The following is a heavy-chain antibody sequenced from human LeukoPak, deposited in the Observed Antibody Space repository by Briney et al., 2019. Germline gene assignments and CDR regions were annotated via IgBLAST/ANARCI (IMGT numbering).Heavy chain of an antibody. Sequence: GGSLRLSCAASGFTFSSYGMHWVRQAPGKGLEWVAFIRYDGSNKYYADSVKGRFTISRDNAKNSLYLQMNSLRAEDTAVYYCARSERGPADYWGQGTLVTVSS. CDR1: GFTFSSYG. V-gene: IGHV3-30*02. CDR3: ARSERGPADY. CDR2: IRYDGSNK. J-gene: IGHJ4*02. D-gene: IGHD1-1*01.